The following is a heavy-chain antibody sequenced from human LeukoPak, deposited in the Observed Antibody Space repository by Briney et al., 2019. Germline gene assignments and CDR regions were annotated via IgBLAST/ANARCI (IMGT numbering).Heavy chain of an antibody. CDR1: GASISGTAYY. V-gene: IGHV4-39*01. Sequence: PSETLSLTCTVSGASISGTAYYWGWVRQPPRKGLEWIGNIYYSGSTYYNASLQGRVTISIDTSKNQFSLKLSSVTAADTAVYYCARQFWRDGIDYWGQGTLVTVSS. CDR2: IYYSGST. D-gene: IGHD5-24*01. CDR3: ARQFWRDGIDY. J-gene: IGHJ4*02.